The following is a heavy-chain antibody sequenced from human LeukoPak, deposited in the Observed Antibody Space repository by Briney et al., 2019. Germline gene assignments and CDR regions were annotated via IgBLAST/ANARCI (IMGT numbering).Heavy chain of an antibody. CDR1: GFMLSSTW. D-gene: IGHD3-10*01. Sequence: GGSLRLSCAASGFMLSSTWMHWVRQAPGKGLVWISRINSDATSTSYADSVRGRFTISRDDAKSAVHLEMSSLRPDDTAVYYCVREGYYDPGSSPTFYFDSWGRGTLVTVSS. V-gene: IGHV3-74*01. CDR3: VREGYYDPGSSPTFYFDS. J-gene: IGHJ4*02. CDR2: INSDATST.